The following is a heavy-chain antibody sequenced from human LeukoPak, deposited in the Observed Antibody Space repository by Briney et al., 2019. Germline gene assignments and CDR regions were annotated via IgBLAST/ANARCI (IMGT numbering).Heavy chain of an antibody. D-gene: IGHD6-19*01. V-gene: IGHV3-49*04. J-gene: IGHJ5*02. CDR3: TRDDTYSSGWFNWFDP. CDR2: IRSKAYGGTT. Sequence: GSLRLSCTASGFTFGDYAMGWVRQAPGKGLEWVGFIRSKAYGGTTEYAASVKGRFTISRDDSKSIAYLQMNSLKTEDTAVYYCTRDDTYSSGWFNWFDPWGQGTLVTVSS. CDR1: GFTFGDYA.